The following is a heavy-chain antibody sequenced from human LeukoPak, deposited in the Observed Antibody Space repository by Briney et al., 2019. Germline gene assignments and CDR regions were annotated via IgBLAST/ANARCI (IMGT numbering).Heavy chain of an antibody. D-gene: IGHD6-13*01. Sequence: PGGSLRLSCAASGVTIADYGMSWVRQVPGKGLEWVSGINWDGEATSYADSVKGRFTISRDNAKKSMYLEMNSLRDDDTALYYCARDLSSSWYSLAYWGQGTLVTVSS. CDR2: INWDGEAT. V-gene: IGHV3-20*04. CDR3: ARDLSSSWYSLAY. J-gene: IGHJ4*02. CDR1: GVTIADYG.